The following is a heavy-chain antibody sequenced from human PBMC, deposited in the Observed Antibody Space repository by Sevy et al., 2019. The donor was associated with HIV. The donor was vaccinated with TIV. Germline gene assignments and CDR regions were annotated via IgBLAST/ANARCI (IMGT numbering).Heavy chain of an antibody. D-gene: IGHD5-18*01. V-gene: IGHV4-39*01. CDR3: ARQRLFHPHTAMGDY. Sequence: SEILSLTCTVSGGSISSSSYYWGWIRQPPGKGLEWIGSIYYSGSTYYNPSLKSRVTISVDTSKNQFSLKLSSVTAADAAVACCARQRLFHPHTAMGDYWGQGTLVTVSS. J-gene: IGHJ4*02. CDR2: IYYSGST. CDR1: GGSISSSSYY.